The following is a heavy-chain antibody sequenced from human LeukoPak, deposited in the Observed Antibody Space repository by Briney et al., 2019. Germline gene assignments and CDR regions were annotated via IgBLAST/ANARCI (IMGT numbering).Heavy chain of an antibody. CDR2: IKSDGRT. CDR1: GFTLSSYW. V-gene: IGHV3-74*01. J-gene: IGHJ1*01. CDR3: ARAPSEIGGYYPEYFRH. D-gene: IGHD3-3*01. Sequence: GGSLRLSCAASGFTLSSYWMHWVRQAPGKGLVWVSRIKSDGRTNYADSVKGRFTISRDNAKNTVSLQMNSLRAEDTGVYYCARAPSEIGGYYPEYFRHWGQGTLVTVSS.